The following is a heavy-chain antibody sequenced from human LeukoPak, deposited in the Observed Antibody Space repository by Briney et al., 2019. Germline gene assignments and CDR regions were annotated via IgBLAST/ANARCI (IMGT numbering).Heavy chain of an antibody. Sequence: GASVKVSCKASGYTFTGYYMHWVRQAPGQGLEWMGWINPNSGDTNYAQKFQGRVTMTRDTSISTAYMELSRLRSDDTAVYYCARELDTAMFLDYWGQGTLVTVSS. CDR2: INPNSGDT. D-gene: IGHD5-18*01. V-gene: IGHV1-2*02. J-gene: IGHJ4*02. CDR1: GYTFTGYY. CDR3: ARELDTAMFLDY.